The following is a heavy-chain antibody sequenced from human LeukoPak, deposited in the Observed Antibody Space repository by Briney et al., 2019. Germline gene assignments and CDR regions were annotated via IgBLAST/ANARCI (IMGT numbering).Heavy chain of an antibody. CDR2: IKQDGSEE. CDR3: ARDGQAYSLPFDY. J-gene: IGHJ4*02. Sequence: GGSLRLSCAASGFTFSSYWMSWVRQAPGKGLEWVANIKQDGSEEYYVDSVKGRFTISRDNAKNSLYLQMNSLRAEDTAVYYCARDGQAYSLPFDYWGQGTLVTVSS. V-gene: IGHV3-7*01. CDR1: GFTFSSYW. D-gene: IGHD6-13*01.